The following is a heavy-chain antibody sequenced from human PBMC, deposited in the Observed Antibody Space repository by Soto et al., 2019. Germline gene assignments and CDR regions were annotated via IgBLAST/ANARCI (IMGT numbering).Heavy chain of an antibody. J-gene: IGHJ5*02. CDR1: GYTFTSYG. CDR2: ISAYNGNT. CDR3: ARRIPYCTNGVCYPANWFDP. D-gene: IGHD2-8*01. V-gene: IGHV1-18*03. Sequence: ASVKVSCKASGYTFTSYGISWVRQAPGQGLEWMGWISAYNGNTNYAQKLQGRVTMTTDTSTSTAYMELRSLRSDDMAVYYCARRIPYCTNGVCYPANWFDPWGQGTLVTVSS.